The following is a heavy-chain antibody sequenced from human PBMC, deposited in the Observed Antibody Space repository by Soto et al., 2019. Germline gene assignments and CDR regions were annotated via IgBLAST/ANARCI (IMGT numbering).Heavy chain of an antibody. D-gene: IGHD3-3*01. CDR1: GGSFSGYY. V-gene: IGHV4-34*01. CDR3: ARANLYYDFWSGYYTGWFDP. J-gene: IGHJ5*02. CDR2: INHSGST. Sequence: SETLSLTCAVYGGSFSGYYRSWIRQPPGKGLEWIGEINHSGSTNYNPSLKSRVTISVDTSKNQFSLKLSSVTAADTAVYYCARANLYYDFWSGYYTGWFDPWGQGTLVTVSS.